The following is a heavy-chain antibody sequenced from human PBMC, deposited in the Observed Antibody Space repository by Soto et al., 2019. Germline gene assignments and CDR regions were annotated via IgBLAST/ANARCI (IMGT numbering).Heavy chain of an antibody. J-gene: IGHJ4*02. CDR3: ARAGFSYGNLLF. D-gene: IGHD3-10*01. CDR2: VFYSGAT. CDR1: GGPIKTGDYY. Sequence: LSLTCNVSGGPIKTGDYYWNWIRQPPGKGLEWIGYVFYSGATNYSPSLKSRAAISMDTSKNQFSLSLTSVTAADTAVYYCARAGFSYGNLLFWGQGIRVTVSS. V-gene: IGHV4-30-4*01.